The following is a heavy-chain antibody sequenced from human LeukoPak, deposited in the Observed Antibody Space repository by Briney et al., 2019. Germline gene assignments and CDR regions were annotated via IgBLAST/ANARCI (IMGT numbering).Heavy chain of an antibody. J-gene: IGHJ4*02. V-gene: IGHV3-9*01. CDR1: GFTFDDYA. D-gene: IGHD6-13*01. CDR3: AKAVYSSSWFCFDY. Sequence: GGSLRLSCAASGFTFDDYAMHWVRQAPGKGLECVSGISWNRGTIGYADSLKGRFTISRDNAKNSLYLQMNRLRADDTALYYSAKAVYSSSWFCFDYWGQGTLVTVSS. CDR2: ISWNRGTI.